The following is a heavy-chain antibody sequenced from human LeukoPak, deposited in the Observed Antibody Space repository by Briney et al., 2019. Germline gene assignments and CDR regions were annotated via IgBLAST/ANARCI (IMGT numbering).Heavy chain of an antibody. Sequence: SETLSLTCAVYGGSFSGYYWSWIRQPPGKGLEWIGEINHSGSTNYNPSLKSRVTISVDTSKNQFSLKLSSVTAADTAVYYCARVGGYCSSTSCRNFDYWGQGTLVTVSS. D-gene: IGHD2-2*01. J-gene: IGHJ4*02. CDR3: ARVGGYCSSTSCRNFDY. CDR1: GGSFSGYY. CDR2: INHSGST. V-gene: IGHV4-34*01.